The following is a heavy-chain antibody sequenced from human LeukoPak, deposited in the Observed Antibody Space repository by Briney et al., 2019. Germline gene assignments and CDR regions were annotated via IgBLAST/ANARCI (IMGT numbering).Heavy chain of an antibody. J-gene: IGHJ5*02. CDR2: IRYDGSHK. D-gene: IGHD3-10*01. Sequence: PGGSLRLSCAASGFTFSSFGMHWVRQAPGKGLEWVTFIRYDGSHKYYADSVKGRFTISRDNSNNTLYMQMDSLRIEDTAAYYCAKAGGTYYPDHFDPWGQGTLVTVSS. CDR3: AKAGGTYYPDHFDP. CDR1: GFTFSSFG. V-gene: IGHV3-30*02.